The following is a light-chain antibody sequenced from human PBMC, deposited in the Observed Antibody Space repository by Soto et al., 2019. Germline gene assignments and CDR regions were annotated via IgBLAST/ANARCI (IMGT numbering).Light chain of an antibody. V-gene: IGKV3-15*01. Sequence: EIVMTQSPATLSVSPGERATLSCRASQSVSSNLGWYQQKPGQAPRLLIYGASTRATGIPARFSGSGSGTEVTLTISSLQSEDFAVYYCQHYNNWRLITFGQGTRLEIK. J-gene: IGKJ5*01. CDR2: GAS. CDR1: QSVSSN. CDR3: QHYNNWRLIT.